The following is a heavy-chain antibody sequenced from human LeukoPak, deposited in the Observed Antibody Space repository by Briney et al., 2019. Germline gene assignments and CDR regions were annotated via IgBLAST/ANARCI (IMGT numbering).Heavy chain of an antibody. Sequence: SETLSLTCTVSGVSISSGDYYWGWIRQPPGKGLEWIGGIHYSGNTYYNPSLKSRVTISVDTSKNQFSLKLSSVTAADTAVYYCARLGAGPTYYDFWSGYSSFYFDYWGQGTLVTVSS. CDR1: GVSISSGDYY. D-gene: IGHD3-3*01. V-gene: IGHV4-39*01. CDR2: IHYSGNT. J-gene: IGHJ4*02. CDR3: ARLGAGPTYYDFWSGYSSFYFDY.